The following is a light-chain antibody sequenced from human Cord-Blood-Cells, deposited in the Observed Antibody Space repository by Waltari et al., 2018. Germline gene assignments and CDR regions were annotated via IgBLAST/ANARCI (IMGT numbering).Light chain of an antibody. V-gene: IGLV1-47*01. Sequence: QSVLTQPPSASGTPGQRVTISCSGSSSNIGSNSVYWYQQPPGTAPKLLIYRNNQRPSGVPARFSGSKSGTSASLAISGLRSEDEADYYCAAWDDSLRVFGGGTKLTVL. J-gene: IGLJ3*02. CDR1: SSNIGSNS. CDR2: RNN. CDR3: AAWDDSLRV.